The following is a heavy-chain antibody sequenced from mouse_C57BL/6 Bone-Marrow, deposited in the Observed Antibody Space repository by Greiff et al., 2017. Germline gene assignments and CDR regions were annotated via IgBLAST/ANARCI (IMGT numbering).Heavy chain of an antibody. CDR1: GFTFSDYG. V-gene: IGHV5-17*01. CDR3: ARDYYGSPHQAWFAY. CDR2: ISSGSSTI. Sequence: EVKLVESGGGLVKPGGSLKLSCAASGFTFSDYGMHWVRQAPEKGLEWVAYISSGSSTIYYADTVKGRFTISRDNAKNTLFLQMTSLRSEDTAMYYCARDYYGSPHQAWFAYWGQGTLVTVSA. D-gene: IGHD1-1*01. J-gene: IGHJ3*01.